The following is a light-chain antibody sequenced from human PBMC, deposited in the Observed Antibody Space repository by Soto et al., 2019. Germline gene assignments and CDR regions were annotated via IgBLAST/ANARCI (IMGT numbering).Light chain of an antibody. J-gene: IGLJ2*01. V-gene: IGLV2-14*01. CDR3: SSYTTSSSVV. Sequence: QSALTQPASVSRSPGQSITISCTGSNNDVGAYNYVSWYQQHPGKAPKTMIYDVSNRPSGVSNRFSGSKSGNTASLTISGLQAEDEADYYCSSYTTSSSVVFGGGTKVTVL. CDR2: DVS. CDR1: NNDVGAYNY.